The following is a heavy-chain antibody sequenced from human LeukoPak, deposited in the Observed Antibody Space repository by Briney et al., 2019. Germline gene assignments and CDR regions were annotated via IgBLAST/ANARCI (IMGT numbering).Heavy chain of an antibody. Sequence: ASETLSLTCTVSXXXXSSXYWSWIXQXXXXXXXXXXXXXXXXSTNYNPSLKSRVTISVDTSKNQFSLKLSSVTAADTAVYYCARAPDRWFGRPLGEAPDAFDIWGQGTMVTVSS. D-gene: IGHD3-10*01. CDR2: XXXXXST. CDR1: XXXXSSXY. V-gene: IGHV4-59*01. CDR3: ARAPDRWFGRPLGEAPDAFDI. J-gene: IGHJ3*02.